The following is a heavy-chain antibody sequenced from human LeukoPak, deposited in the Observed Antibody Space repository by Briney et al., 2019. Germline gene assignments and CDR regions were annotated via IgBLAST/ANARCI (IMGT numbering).Heavy chain of an antibody. CDR2: ISSSSSYT. J-gene: IGHJ6*02. CDR1: GFTFSDYY. CDR3: AGLSVAGTGYYGMDV. D-gene: IGHD6-19*01. Sequence: GGSLRLSCAASGFTFSDYYMSWIRQAPGKGLEWVSYISSSSSYTNYADSVKGRFTISRVNAKNSLYLQMNSLRAEDTAVYYCAGLSVAGTGYYGMDVWGQGTTVTVSS. V-gene: IGHV3-11*03.